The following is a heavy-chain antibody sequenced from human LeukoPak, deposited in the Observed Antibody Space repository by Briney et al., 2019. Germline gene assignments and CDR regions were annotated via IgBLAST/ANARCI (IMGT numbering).Heavy chain of an antibody. D-gene: IGHD6-19*01. CDR3: ATLAVAGWLDY. V-gene: IGHV3-7*03. J-gene: IGHJ4*02. Sequence: PGGSLRLSCAASGFTVSSNYMSWVRQAPGKGLEWVANIKQDGSEKYYVDSVKGRFTISRDNAKNSLYLQMNSLRAEDTAVYYCATLAVAGWLDYWGQGTLVTVSS. CDR2: IKQDGSEK. CDR1: GFTVSSNY.